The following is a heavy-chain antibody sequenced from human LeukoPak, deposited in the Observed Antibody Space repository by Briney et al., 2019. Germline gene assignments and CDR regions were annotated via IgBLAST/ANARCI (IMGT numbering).Heavy chain of an antibody. Sequence: GGSLRLSCAASGFTFSSYWMSWVRQAPGEGLEWVANIKQDGSEKYYVDSVKGRFTISRDNAKNSLYLQMNSLRAEDTAVYYCAREGSSWYRREIDYWGQGTLVTVSS. CDR2: IKQDGSEK. D-gene: IGHD6-13*01. CDR3: AREGSSWYRREIDY. V-gene: IGHV3-7*01. CDR1: GFTFSSYW. J-gene: IGHJ4*02.